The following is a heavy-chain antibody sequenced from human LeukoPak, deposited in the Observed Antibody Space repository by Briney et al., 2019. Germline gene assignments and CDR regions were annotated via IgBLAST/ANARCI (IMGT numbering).Heavy chain of an antibody. CDR1: GFIVINYA. Sequence: GGSLRRSCAASGFIVINYAMNWVRQAPGKGLEWVSTIRESSGDTYYEDSVKGRFTIYRDISKNTVYLQMNSLRVEDTAVYFCAKRPISGDDKSFDYWGQGLLVTVSS. V-gene: IGHV3-23*01. CDR2: IRESSGDT. J-gene: IGHJ4*02. CDR3: AKRPISGDDKSFDY. D-gene: IGHD2-21*01.